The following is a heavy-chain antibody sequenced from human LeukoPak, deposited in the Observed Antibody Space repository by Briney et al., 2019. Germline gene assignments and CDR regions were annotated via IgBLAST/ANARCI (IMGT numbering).Heavy chain of an antibody. CDR1: GGSFSGYY. J-gene: IGHJ4*02. D-gene: IGHD3-10*01. CDR3: ARNYGSGSV. V-gene: IGHV4-34*01. CDR2: INHSGST. Sequence: PSETLSLTCAVYGGSFSGYYWSWIRQPPGKGLEWIGEINHSGSTNYNPSLKSRVTISVDTSKNQFSLKLSSVTAADTAVYYCARNYGSGSVWGQGTLVTVSS.